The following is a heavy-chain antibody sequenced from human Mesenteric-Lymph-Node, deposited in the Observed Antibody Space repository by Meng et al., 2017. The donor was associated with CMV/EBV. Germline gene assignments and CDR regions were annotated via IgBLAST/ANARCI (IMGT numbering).Heavy chain of an antibody. Sequence: GGSLRLSCATSGFTFSDYYMNWIRQAPGKGLEWLSYISGSGSSIYYADSVKGRFTISRDNAKNSLYLQMNSLRAEDTAVYYCARSNREPWSRFFYGMDVWGQGTTVTVSS. V-gene: IGHV3-11*04. D-gene: IGHD1-14*01. CDR3: ARSNREPWSRFFYGMDV. J-gene: IGHJ6*02. CDR2: ISGSGSSI. CDR1: GFTFSDYY.